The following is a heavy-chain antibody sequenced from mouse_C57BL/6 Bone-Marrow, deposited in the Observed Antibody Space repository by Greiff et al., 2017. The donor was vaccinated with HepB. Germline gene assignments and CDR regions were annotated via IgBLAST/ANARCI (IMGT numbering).Heavy chain of an antibody. V-gene: IGHV5-16*01. J-gene: IGHJ2*01. Sequence: EVKLMESEGGLVQPGSSMKLSCTASGFTFSDYYMAWVRQVPEKGLEWVANINYDGSSTYYLNSLKSRFIISRDNAKNILYLQMSSLKSEDTATYYCARGVSNLDYWGQGTTLTVSS. CDR2: INYDGSST. D-gene: IGHD2-5*01. CDR3: ARGVSNLDY. CDR1: GFTFSDYY.